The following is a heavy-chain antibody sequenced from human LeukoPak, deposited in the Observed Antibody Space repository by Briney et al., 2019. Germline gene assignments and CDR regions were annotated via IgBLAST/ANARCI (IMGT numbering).Heavy chain of an antibody. CDR1: GGSFSGYY. D-gene: IGHD2-2*02. J-gene: IGHJ3*02. CDR2: INHSGST. CDR3: ARVDCSSTSCYKPDAFDI. V-gene: IGHV4-34*01. Sequence: SETLSLTCAVYGGSFSGYYWSWIRQPPGKGLEWIGEINHSGSTNYNPSLKSRVTISVDTSKNQFSLKLSSVTAADTAVYYCARVDCSSTSCYKPDAFDIWGQGRMVTVSS.